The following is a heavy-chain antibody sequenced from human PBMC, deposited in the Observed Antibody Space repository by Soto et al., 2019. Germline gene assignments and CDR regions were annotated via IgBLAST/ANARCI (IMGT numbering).Heavy chain of an antibody. Sequence: SETLSLTCTVSGGSISSGGYYWSWIRQHPGKGLEWIGYIYYSGSTYYNPSLKSRVTISVDTSKNQFSLKLSSVTAADTAVYYCASGWSGYDLNYYYYYMDVWGKGTTVTVSS. J-gene: IGHJ6*03. CDR2: IYYSGST. CDR1: GGSISSGGYY. V-gene: IGHV4-31*03. CDR3: ASGWSGYDLNYYYYYMDV. D-gene: IGHD5-12*01.